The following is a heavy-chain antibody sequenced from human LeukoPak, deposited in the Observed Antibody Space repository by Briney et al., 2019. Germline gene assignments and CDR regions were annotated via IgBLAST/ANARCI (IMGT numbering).Heavy chain of an antibody. CDR2: INHSGST. CDR1: GGSFSGYY. D-gene: IGHD6-19*01. Sequence: SEALSLTCAVYGGSFSGYYWSWIRQPPGKGLEWIGEINHSGSTNYNPSLKSRVTISVDTSKNQFSLKLSSVTAADTAVYYCARQGQAIAVAGTYDYWGQGTLVTVSS. J-gene: IGHJ4*02. CDR3: ARQGQAIAVAGTYDY. V-gene: IGHV4-34*01.